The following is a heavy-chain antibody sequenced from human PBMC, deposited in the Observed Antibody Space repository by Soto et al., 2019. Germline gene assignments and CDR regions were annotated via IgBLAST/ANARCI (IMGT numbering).Heavy chain of an antibody. J-gene: IGHJ1*01. CDR3: AKAVTTRFKKVVVFTEYFQH. D-gene: IGHD3-22*01. CDR2: ISGSGGST. Sequence: EVQLLESGGGLVQPGGSLRLSCAASGFTFSSYAMSWVRQAPGKGLEWVSAISGSGGSTYYADSVKGRFTISRDNSKNTXDXLMNSLRAEDTAVYYCAKAVTTRFKKVVVFTEYFQHWGQGTLVTVSS. CDR1: GFTFSSYA. V-gene: IGHV3-23*01.